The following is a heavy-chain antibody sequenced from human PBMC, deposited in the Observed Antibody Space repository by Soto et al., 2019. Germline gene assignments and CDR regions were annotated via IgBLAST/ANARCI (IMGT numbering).Heavy chain of an antibody. CDR3: ARSYRRYCSGGSCYSYYYYYMDV. V-gene: IGHV4-59*01. CDR2: IYYSGST. Sequence: SVTLSLTCTVSGGSISSYYWSWIRQPPGKGLEWIGYIYYSGSTNYNPSLKSRVTISVDTSKNQFSLKLSSVTAADTAVYYCARSYRRYCSGGSCYSYYYYYMDVWGKRTTVTVSS. D-gene: IGHD2-15*01. J-gene: IGHJ6*03. CDR1: GGSISSYY.